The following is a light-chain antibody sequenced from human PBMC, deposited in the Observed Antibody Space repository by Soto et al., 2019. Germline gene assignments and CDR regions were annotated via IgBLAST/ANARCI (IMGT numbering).Light chain of an antibody. CDR3: QHLWT. J-gene: IGKJ1*01. Sequence: DIVMTQSPDSLAVSLGERATINCKSSQSVLYTSNNKNYLTWYQQKPGQPPKLLIYWASTRESGVPDRFSGSGSGTDFTLTISSLQAEDVAVYYCQHLWTFGQGTKVEIK. CDR1: QSVLYTSNNKNY. V-gene: IGKV4-1*01. CDR2: WAS.